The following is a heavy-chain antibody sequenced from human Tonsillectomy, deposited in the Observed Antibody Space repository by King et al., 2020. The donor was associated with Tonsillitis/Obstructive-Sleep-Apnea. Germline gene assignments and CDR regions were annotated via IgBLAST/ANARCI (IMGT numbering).Heavy chain of an antibody. Sequence: WIRPPPGKALAWLALIYWDDDKRYSPSLKSRLTITKDTSKNQVVLTMTNMDPVDTATYYCAHRPEERYFDYWGQGTLVTVSS. D-gene: IGHD1-1*01. CDR3: AHRPEERYFDY. V-gene: IGHV2-5*02. J-gene: IGHJ4*02. CDR2: IYWDDDK.